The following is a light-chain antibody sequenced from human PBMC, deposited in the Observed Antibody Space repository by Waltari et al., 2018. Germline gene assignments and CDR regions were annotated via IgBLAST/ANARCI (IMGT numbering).Light chain of an antibody. CDR2: EDT. J-gene: IGLJ1*01. CDR3: CSRSYV. V-gene: IGLV2-23*01. Sequence: QSALTQPASVSGSPGQSITISCTGTSSAVGSYDVVSWYQKNPGKAPKLIIYEDTQRPSGVSSRFSGAKSGNTASLTSSGFQAEDEGDYYCCSRSYVFGNGTKVTVL. CDR1: SSAVGSYDV.